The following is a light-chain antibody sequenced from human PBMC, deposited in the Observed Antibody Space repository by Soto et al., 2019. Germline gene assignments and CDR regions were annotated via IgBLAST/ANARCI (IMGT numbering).Light chain of an antibody. Sequence: EIVLTQSPGTLSLSPGERATLSCRASQSVSSIYLAWYQQKPGQAPRLLIYGASSRATGIPDRFSGSGSGTDFTLTISRLEPEDFAVYYCQQYGSSVYTFGQGTKLEIK. J-gene: IGKJ2*01. CDR3: QQYGSSVYT. CDR1: QSVSSIY. V-gene: IGKV3-20*01. CDR2: GAS.